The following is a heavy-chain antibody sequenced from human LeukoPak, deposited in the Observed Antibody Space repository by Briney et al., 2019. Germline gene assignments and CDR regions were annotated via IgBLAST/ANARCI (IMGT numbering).Heavy chain of an antibody. Sequence: GASVKVSCKASGGTFSSYAISWVRQAPGQGLEWMGGIIPIFGTANYAQKFQGRVTITTDESTSTAYMELSSLRSEDTAVYYCARDVTGDSYYYYYYYMDVWGKGTTVTVSS. CDR3: ARDVTGDSYYYYYYYMDV. D-gene: IGHD7-27*01. V-gene: IGHV1-69*05. CDR2: IIPIFGTA. J-gene: IGHJ6*03. CDR1: GGTFSSYA.